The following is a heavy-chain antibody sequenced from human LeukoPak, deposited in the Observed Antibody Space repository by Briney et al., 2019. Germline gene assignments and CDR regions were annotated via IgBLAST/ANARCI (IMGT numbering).Heavy chain of an antibody. D-gene: IGHD6-6*01. CDR3: ARGAALHGYYYYYYMDV. J-gene: IGHJ6*03. V-gene: IGHV1-46*01. Sequence: ASVKVSCKASGYTFTSYYMRWVRQAPGQGLEWMGIINPSGGSTSYAQKFQGRVTMTRDTSTSTVYMELSSLRSEDTAVYYCARGAALHGYYYYYYMDVWGKGTTVTVSS. CDR1: GYTFTSYY. CDR2: INPSGGST.